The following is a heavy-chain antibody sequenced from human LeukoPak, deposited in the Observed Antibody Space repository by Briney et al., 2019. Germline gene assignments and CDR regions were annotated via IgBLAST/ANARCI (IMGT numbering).Heavy chain of an antibody. CDR2: IYHSGST. CDR3: ARAAGGSYYNWFDP. CDR1: GYSISSGYY. V-gene: IGHV4-38-2*02. Sequence: SETLSLTCTVSGYSISSGYYWGWIRQPPGKGLEWIGSIYHSGSTYYNPSLKCRVTISVDTSKNQFSLKLSSVTAADTAVYYCARAAGGSYYNWFDPWGQGTLVTVSS. D-gene: IGHD1-26*01. J-gene: IGHJ5*02.